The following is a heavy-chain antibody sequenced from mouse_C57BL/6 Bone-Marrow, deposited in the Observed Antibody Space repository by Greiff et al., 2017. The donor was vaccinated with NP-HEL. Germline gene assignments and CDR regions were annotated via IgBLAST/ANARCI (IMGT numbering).Heavy chain of an antibody. J-gene: IGHJ4*01. CDR1: GYTFTSYG. CDR2: IYPRSGNT. V-gene: IGHV1-81*01. D-gene: IGHD1-1*01. CDR3: ARRVITTVVAPYAMDY. Sequence: VQLQQSGAELARPGASVKLSCKASGYTFTSYGISWVKQRTGQGLEWIGEIYPRSGNTYYNEKFKGKATLTADKSSSTAYMELRSLTSEDSAVYFCARRVITTVVAPYAMDYWGQGTSVTVSS.